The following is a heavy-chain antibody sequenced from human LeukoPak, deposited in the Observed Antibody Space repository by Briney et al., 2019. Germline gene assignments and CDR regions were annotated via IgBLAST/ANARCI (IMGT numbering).Heavy chain of an antibody. D-gene: IGHD1-26*01. J-gene: IGHJ4*02. CDR3: ARGAYSGSYGY. V-gene: IGHV4-59*01. CDR1: GGSISSNY. Sequence: PSETLSLTCTVSGGSISSNYWSWIRQPPGKGLEWIGYIYYSGSTNYNPSLKSRVTISVDTSKNQFSLKLSSVTAADTAVYYCARGAYSGSYGYWGQGTLVTVSS. CDR2: IYYSGST.